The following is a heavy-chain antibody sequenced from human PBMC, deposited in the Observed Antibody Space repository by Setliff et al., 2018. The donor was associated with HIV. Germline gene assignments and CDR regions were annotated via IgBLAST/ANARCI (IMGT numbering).Heavy chain of an antibody. Sequence: SVKVSCKASGGTFRSHEISWVRQAPGQGLEWMGGIVPILNTGNYAPKFQGRVTITADESTTTAYMELSSLRSEDTAVYYCARGKGVGGVVITGGLDVWGKGTTVTVSS. D-gene: IGHD3-10*01. CDR3: ARGKGVGGVVITGGLDV. J-gene: IGHJ6*04. CDR2: IVPILNTG. CDR1: GGTFRSHE. V-gene: IGHV1-69*13.